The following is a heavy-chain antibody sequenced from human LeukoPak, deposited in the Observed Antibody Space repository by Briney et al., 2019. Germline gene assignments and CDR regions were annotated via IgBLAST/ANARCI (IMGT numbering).Heavy chain of an antibody. D-gene: IGHD6-13*01. CDR1: GFTFSRFS. V-gene: IGHV3-21*04. J-gene: IGHJ5*02. CDR3: AKIPTYSSSWRVPYNWFDP. Sequence: GGSLRLSCAASGFTFSRFSMNWVRQAPGRGLEWVSSISSSSTYIYYADSLKGRFTISRDNAKNSLYLQMNSLRAEDTAVYYCAKIPTYSSSWRVPYNWFDPWGQGTLVTVSS. CDR2: ISSSSTYI.